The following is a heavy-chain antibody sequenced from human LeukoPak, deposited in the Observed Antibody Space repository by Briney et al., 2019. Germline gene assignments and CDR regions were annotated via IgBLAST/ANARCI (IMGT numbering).Heavy chain of an antibody. J-gene: IGHJ4*02. CDR1: GGTFSSYA. Sequence: GSSVKVSCKASGGTFSSYAISWVRQAPGQGLEWMGGIIPIFGTANYAQKFQGRVTITADESTSTAYMELSSLRSEDTAVYYCARVRYYGSGSYYNEGNFNWGQGTLVTVSS. CDR2: IIPIFGTA. CDR3: ARVRYYGSGSYYNEGNFN. D-gene: IGHD3-10*01. V-gene: IGHV1-69*01.